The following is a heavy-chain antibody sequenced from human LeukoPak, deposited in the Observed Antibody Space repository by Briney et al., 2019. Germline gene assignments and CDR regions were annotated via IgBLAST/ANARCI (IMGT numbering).Heavy chain of an antibody. CDR2: IYHSGST. J-gene: IGHJ5*02. CDR3: ARLITMVRGLEDWFDP. Sequence: SETLSLTCAVSGGSISSSNWWSWVRQPPGKGLEWIGEIYHSGSTNYNPSLNSRVTISVDKSKNQLSLKLSSVTAADTAVYYCARLITMVRGLEDWFDPWGQGSLVTVSS. V-gene: IGHV4-4*02. CDR1: GGSISSSNW. D-gene: IGHD3-10*01.